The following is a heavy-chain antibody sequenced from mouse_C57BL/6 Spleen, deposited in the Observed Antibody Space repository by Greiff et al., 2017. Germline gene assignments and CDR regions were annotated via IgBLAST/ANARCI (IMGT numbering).Heavy chain of an antibody. J-gene: IGHJ3*01. D-gene: IGHD1-1*01. CDR1: GYTFTDPT. CDR3: ARGDYYGSSYEGVFAY. Sequence: VQLQQSDAELVKPGASVKISCKVSGYTFTDPTIHWMKQRPEQGLEWIGDIYPRDGSTKYNEKFKGKATLTADKSSSTAYLQLDSLTSEDSAVYFCARGDYYGSSYEGVFAYWGQGTLVTVSA. CDR2: IYPRDGST. V-gene: IGHV1-78*01.